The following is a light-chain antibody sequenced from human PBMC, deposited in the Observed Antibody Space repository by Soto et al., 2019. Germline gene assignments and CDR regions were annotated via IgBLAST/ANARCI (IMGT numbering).Light chain of an antibody. CDR2: AAS. Sequence: DVQLTQSPSFLSASVGDRVTITCRASQDLNSYLAWYQQKPGTAPKLLISAASTLQSGVPSRFSGSGSGTDFTLTITGLQPEDFATYSCQQSYNSPPTFGQGTRVQLE. CDR1: QDLNSY. CDR3: QQSYNSPPT. J-gene: IGKJ1*01. V-gene: IGKV1-9*01.